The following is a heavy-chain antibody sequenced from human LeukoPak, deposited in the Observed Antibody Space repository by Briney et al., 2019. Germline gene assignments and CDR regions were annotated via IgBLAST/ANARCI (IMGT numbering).Heavy chain of an antibody. J-gene: IGHJ4*02. CDR2: IKQDGTEK. D-gene: IGHD6-13*01. V-gene: IGHV3-7*01. CDR1: GFXFSSYW. Sequence: GGSLRLSCAASGFXFSSYWISWVRQAPGKGLEWVANIKQDGTEKYYVDSAKGRFTISRDNAKNSLYLQMNSLRAEDTAVYYCATDLGSSRPNFWGQGTLVTVSS. CDR3: ATDLGSSRPNF.